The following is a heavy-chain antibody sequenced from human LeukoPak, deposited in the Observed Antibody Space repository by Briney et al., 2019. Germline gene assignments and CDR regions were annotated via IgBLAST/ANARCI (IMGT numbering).Heavy chain of an antibody. D-gene: IGHD3-10*01. V-gene: IGHV3-15*01. CDR3: TTGYCGSGNNDY. CDR2: IKSKTDGGTT. J-gene: IGHJ4*02. CDR1: GFTFSNAW. Sequence: GGSLRLSCAASGFTFSNAWMSWVRQAPGKGLERVGRIKSKTDGGTTDYAAPVKGRFTISRDDSKNTLYLQMNSLKTEDTAVYYCTTGYCGSGNNDYWGQGTLVTVSS.